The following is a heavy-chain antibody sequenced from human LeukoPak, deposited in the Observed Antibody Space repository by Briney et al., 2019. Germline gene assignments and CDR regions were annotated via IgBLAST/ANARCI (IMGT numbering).Heavy chain of an antibody. D-gene: IGHD2-2*02. CDR3: ARHVNLYCSSTGCFTRWFDP. J-gene: IGHJ5*02. CDR1: GGSISSSSYY. CDR2: ISYSETT. Sequence: PSETLSLTCTVSGGSISSSSYYWGWIRQPPGKGLEWIGSISYSETTYYNPSLKSRVTISVDTSKNQFSLKLNSVTAADTAVYHCARHVNLYCSSTGCFTRWFDPWGQGTLVTVSS. V-gene: IGHV4-39*01.